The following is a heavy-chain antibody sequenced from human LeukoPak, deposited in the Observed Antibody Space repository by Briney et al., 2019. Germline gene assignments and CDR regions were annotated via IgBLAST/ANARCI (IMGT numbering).Heavy chain of an antibody. CDR3: TSKPRGESRPFDY. J-gene: IGHJ4*02. Sequence: ASVKVSCKASGYTFTAHAVHWVRQAPGQRLEWMGWINVANGDTGYSQKFQDRVTITRDTSASTGYMEMNSLISEDTAVYYCTSKPRGESRPFDYWGQGTLVTVSS. CDR1: GYTFTAHA. CDR2: INVANGDT. V-gene: IGHV1-3*01. D-gene: IGHD3-16*01.